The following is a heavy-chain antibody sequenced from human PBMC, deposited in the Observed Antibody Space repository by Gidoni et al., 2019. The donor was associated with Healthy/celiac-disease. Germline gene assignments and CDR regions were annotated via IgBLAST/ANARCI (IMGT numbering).Heavy chain of an antibody. J-gene: IGHJ4*02. Sequence: EVQLLESGGGLVQPGGSLRLPCAASGFTFSSYAMSWVRQAPGKGLEWVSAISGSGGSTYYADSVKGRFTISRDNSKNTLYLQMNSLRAEDTAVHYCAKDPNYYDSSDNWGQGTLVTVSS. CDR3: AKDPNYYDSSDN. V-gene: IGHV3-23*01. D-gene: IGHD3-22*01. CDR2: ISGSGGST. CDR1: GFTFSSYA.